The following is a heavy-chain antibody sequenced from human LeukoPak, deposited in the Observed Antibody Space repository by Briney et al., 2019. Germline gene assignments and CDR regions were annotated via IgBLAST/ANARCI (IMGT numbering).Heavy chain of an antibody. D-gene: IGHD2-15*01. CDR1: GFTFSSYG. Sequence: SGGSLRLSCAASGFTFSSYGMSWVRQAPGKGLEWVSAISGSGGSTYCADSVKGRFTISRDNSKNTLYLQMNSLRAEDTAVYYCAKEGDPLRYCSGGSCYSGYYYYMDVWGKGTTVTISS. J-gene: IGHJ6*03. CDR2: ISGSGGST. CDR3: AKEGDPLRYCSGGSCYSGYYYYMDV. V-gene: IGHV3-23*01.